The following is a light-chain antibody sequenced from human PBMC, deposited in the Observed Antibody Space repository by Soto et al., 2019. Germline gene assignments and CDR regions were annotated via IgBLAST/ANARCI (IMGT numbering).Light chain of an antibody. J-gene: IGLJ1*01. Sequence: QSARAQPASVPGSPGQSITISCTGTISDVGSHNLVSWYQQHPDKAPKLIIYEVNERPSGVSSRFSGSKSGNTASLTVSGLQPDDEADYHCCSFAGSNPFPYVFGTGTKVTVL. CDR3: CSFAGSNPFPYV. V-gene: IGLV2-23*02. CDR1: ISDVGSHNL. CDR2: EVN.